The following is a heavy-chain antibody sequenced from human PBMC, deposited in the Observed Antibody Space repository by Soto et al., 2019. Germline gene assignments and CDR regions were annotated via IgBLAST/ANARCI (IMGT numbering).Heavy chain of an antibody. CDR2: INSDGSST. CDR3: ARAYYDFWSGYYPRFGP. J-gene: IGHJ5*02. CDR1: GFSHSSYL. V-gene: IGHV3-74*01. Sequence: RASPSLSCTPNGFSHSSYLMHWVRQAPGPQLGWVTRINSDGSSTSYADSVKGRFTISRDNAKNTLYLQMNSLRAEDTAVYYCARAYYDFWSGYYPRFGPCGQGTLVTVSS. D-gene: IGHD3-3*01.